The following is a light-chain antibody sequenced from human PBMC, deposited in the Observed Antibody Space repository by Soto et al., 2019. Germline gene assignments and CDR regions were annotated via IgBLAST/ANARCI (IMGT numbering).Light chain of an antibody. J-gene: IGKJ5*01. CDR3: HHDGSSPLT. CDR1: QTVSSNY. V-gene: IGKV3-20*01. Sequence: RPDLPCSSSQTVSSNYLALCQQRPGQAPRLLIYDASNRATGIPDRFSGSGSGTDFTLTISRLEPEDFAVYYCHHDGSSPLTLSQGGRLAIK. CDR2: DAS.